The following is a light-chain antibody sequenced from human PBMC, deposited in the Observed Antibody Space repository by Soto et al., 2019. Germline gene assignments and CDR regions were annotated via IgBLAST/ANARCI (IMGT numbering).Light chain of an antibody. CDR1: QDIRTE. Sequence: ALQMTQSPSSLSASVGVSVTITCRASQDIRTELGWYQQKPGKAPKLLIYAASTLQSGVPSRFSGSGSGTDFTLTISSLQPEDFATYYCLQDYNYPRTFGQGTKVEV. J-gene: IGKJ1*01. CDR3: LQDYNYPRT. V-gene: IGKV1-6*01. CDR2: AAS.